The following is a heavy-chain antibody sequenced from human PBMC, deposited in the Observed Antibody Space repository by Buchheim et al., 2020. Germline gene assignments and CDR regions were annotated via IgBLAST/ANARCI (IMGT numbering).Heavy chain of an antibody. J-gene: IGHJ3*02. V-gene: IGHV3-11*05. CDR3: ASVEGGYSRLAFDI. CDR1: GFTFSDYY. D-gene: IGHD6-6*01. CDR2: ISSSGTDT. Sequence: QVQLVESGGGLVKPGGSLRLSCAASGFTFSDYYMTWIRQAPGKGLEWVSYISSSGTDTNYADSVRGRFTISRDNAKNSLYLQMSVLRADDTAVYYCASVEGGYSRLAFDIWGQGT.